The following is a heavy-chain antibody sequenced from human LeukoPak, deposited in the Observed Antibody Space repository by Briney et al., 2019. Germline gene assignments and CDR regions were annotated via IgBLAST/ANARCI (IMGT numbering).Heavy chain of an antibody. V-gene: IGHV3-30*03. D-gene: IGHD6-13*01. CDR2: ISYDGSNK. CDR3: ARDVAAAGHYPDY. Sequence: GGSLRLSCAASGFTFSSYGMHWVRQAPGKGLEWVAVISYDGSNKDYADSVKGRFTISRDNSKNTLYLQMNSLRAEDTAVYYCARDVAAAGHYPDYWGQGTLVTVSS. CDR1: GFTFSSYG. J-gene: IGHJ4*02.